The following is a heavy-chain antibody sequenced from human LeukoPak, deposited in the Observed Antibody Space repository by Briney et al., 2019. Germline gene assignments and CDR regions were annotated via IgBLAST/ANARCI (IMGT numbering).Heavy chain of an antibody. CDR1: GFVLSGYG. Sequence: QPGRSLRLSCAASGFVLSGYGMHWVRQAPGKGLEWVASISYDGSHKNYADSVKGRFTVSRDNSKNTLSLQMSSLKTEDTAVYYCTRNPIIAAAGVDYWGQGTLVTVSS. V-gene: IGHV3-30*03. D-gene: IGHD6-13*01. CDR2: ISYDGSHK. J-gene: IGHJ4*02. CDR3: TRNPIIAAAGVDY.